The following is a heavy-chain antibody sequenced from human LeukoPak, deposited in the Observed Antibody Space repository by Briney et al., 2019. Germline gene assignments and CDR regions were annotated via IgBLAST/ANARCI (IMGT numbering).Heavy chain of an antibody. CDR3: ARKNDFDI. D-gene: IGHD2/OR15-2a*01. Sequence: SETLSLTCTVSGGSISSDYWSWIRQPPGKGLEWIGYIYNSGTTNYKPSLKSRVTISLDTSKNQFSLKLNSVTAADTAVYYCARKNDFDIWGQGTLVTVSS. CDR1: GGSISSDY. J-gene: IGHJ3*02. V-gene: IGHV4-59*08. CDR2: IYNSGTT.